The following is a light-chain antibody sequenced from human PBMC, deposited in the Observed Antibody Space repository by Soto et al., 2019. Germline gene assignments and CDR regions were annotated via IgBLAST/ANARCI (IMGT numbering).Light chain of an antibody. Sequence: QSALTQPASVSGSPGQSIPISFTGTSSDVGGYNYVSWYQQHPGKAPKLMIYEVSNRPSGVSNRFSGSKSGNTASLTISGLQAEDEADYYCSSYTSSSTQVFGTGTKVTVL. V-gene: IGLV2-14*01. J-gene: IGLJ1*01. CDR3: SSYTSSSTQV. CDR1: SSDVGGYNY. CDR2: EVS.